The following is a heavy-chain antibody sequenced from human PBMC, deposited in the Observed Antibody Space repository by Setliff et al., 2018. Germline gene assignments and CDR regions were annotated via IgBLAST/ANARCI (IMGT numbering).Heavy chain of an antibody. CDR1: GYTFTNYG. Sequence: WASVKVSCKASGYTFTNYGITWVRQAPGQGLEWMGWISGHTGNTYYAEKLQGRVTMTTDTSTSTAYMELRSLTSDDTAVYYCSRLVRYCTRTTCQRASGAELWGQGSLVTVSS. V-gene: IGHV1-18*01. CDR3: SRLVRYCTRTTCQRASGAEL. D-gene: IGHD2-2*01. J-gene: IGHJ4*02. CDR2: ISGHTGNT.